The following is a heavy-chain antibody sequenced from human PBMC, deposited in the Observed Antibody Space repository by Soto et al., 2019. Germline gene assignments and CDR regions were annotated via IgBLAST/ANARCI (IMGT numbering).Heavy chain of an antibody. CDR2: IIPMVGTP. CDR1: GDTFSSYS. Sequence: QAQLVQSGAEVKRPGSSVKVSCKASGDTFSSYSISWVRQAPGQGLEWMGRIIPMVGTPNYAQKFQGRVTCSADKSTSTAYMMLNSLISDDTAVYYCATDGGSTSSSAYNYFMDVWGKGTPVTVSS. CDR3: ATDGGSTSSSAYNYFMDV. D-gene: IGHD3-16*01. J-gene: IGHJ6*03. V-gene: IGHV1-69*08.